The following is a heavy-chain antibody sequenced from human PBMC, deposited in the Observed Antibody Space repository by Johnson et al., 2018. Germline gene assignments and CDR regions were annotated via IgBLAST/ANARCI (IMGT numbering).Heavy chain of an antibody. D-gene: IGHD4-11*01. CDR1: GITFSGSA. CDR3: SRHYRGEDYSNLNSYMDV. V-gene: IGHV3-73*01. J-gene: IGHJ6*03. CDR2: IRSKANNYAT. Sequence: VQLVQSGGGLVQPGGSLKLSCAASGITFSGSAIHWVRQASGKGLEWVGRIRSKANNYATEYAASVRGRFTISRDHAKNTTYLQMNSLKTEDTAVYYCSRHYRGEDYSNLNSYMDVWGKGTTVTVS.